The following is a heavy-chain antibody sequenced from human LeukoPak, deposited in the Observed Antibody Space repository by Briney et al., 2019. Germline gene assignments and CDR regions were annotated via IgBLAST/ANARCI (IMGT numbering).Heavy chain of an antibody. CDR1: GYSFTSYW. Sequence: GESLKISCKGSGYSFTSYWSGWMRQMPGKGLDGMGIIYPGGADIRYSPSFQGQVTISADNSITPAYLQWSSLKASDTAMYYCAIQWGSGGYDYWGQGTLVTVSS. V-gene: IGHV5-51*01. D-gene: IGHD1-26*01. CDR2: IYPGGADI. J-gene: IGHJ4*02. CDR3: AIQWGSGGYDY.